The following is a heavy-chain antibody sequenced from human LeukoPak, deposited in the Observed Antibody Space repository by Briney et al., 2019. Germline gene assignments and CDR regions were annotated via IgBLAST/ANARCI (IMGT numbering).Heavy chain of an antibody. Sequence: PGVSLRLSCAASGFTFSSYGMHWVRQAPGKGLEWVAVISYDGSNKYYADSVKGRFTISRDNSKNTLYLQMNSLRAEDTAVYYCAKGHSGSGSYFDYWGQGTLVTVSS. CDR1: GFTFSSYG. V-gene: IGHV3-30*18. CDR2: ISYDGSNK. D-gene: IGHD1-26*01. CDR3: AKGHSGSGSYFDY. J-gene: IGHJ4*02.